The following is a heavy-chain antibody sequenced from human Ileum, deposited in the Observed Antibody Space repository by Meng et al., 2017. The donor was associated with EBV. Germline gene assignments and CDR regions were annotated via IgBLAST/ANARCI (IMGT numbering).Heavy chain of an antibody. Sequence: LQGSGPRLGTPSGPLLLTCDASGVAISGNYWGWLRQSPVKGLEWIGFFYEGTTNYNPSLKSRVTIAAGPANNQISLRLSSVTSADTAVYYCAKGGQWDPLDSWGRGILVTVSS. J-gene: IGHJ4*02. CDR2: FYEGTT. V-gene: IGHV4-59*01. D-gene: IGHD1-26*01. CDR3: AKGGQWDPLDS. CDR1: GVAISGNY.